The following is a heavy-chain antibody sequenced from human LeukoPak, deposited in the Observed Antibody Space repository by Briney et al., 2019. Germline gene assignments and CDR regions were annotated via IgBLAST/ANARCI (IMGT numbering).Heavy chain of an antibody. CDR1: GFIFSRNW. Sequence: PGGSLRLSCAASGFIFSRNWMHWVRQAPGKGLVWVSRINTDGSTTSYADSVKGRFTISRDNSKNTLYLQMNSLRAEDTAVYYCARARYGSLDVWGKGTTVTVSS. D-gene: IGHD3-16*01. J-gene: IGHJ6*04. CDR2: INTDGSTT. V-gene: IGHV3-74*01. CDR3: ARARYGSLDV.